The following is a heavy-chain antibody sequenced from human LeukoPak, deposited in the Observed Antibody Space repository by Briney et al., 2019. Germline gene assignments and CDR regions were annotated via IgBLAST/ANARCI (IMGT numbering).Heavy chain of an antibody. CDR1: GYTFTSYD. Sequence: ASVKVSCKASGYTFTSYDINWVRQATGQGLEWMGWMNPNSGNTGHAQKFQGRVTMTRNTSISTAYMELSSLRSEDTAVYYCARWRGQLALSRLDPWGQGTLVTVSS. V-gene: IGHV1-8*01. CDR3: ARWRGQLALSRLDP. J-gene: IGHJ5*02. CDR2: MNPNSGNT. D-gene: IGHD6-6*01.